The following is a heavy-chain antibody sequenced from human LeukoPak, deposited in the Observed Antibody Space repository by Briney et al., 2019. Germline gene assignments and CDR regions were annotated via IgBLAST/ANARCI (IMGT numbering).Heavy chain of an antibody. CDR1: GFTFSSYS. Sequence: KSGGSLRLSCAASGFTFSSYSMNRVRQAPGKGLEWVSYISSSSSTIYYADSVKGRFTISRDNAKNSLYLQMNSLRAEDTAVYYCARDYYGSGSPYDYWSQGTLVTVSS. D-gene: IGHD3-10*01. J-gene: IGHJ4*02. V-gene: IGHV3-48*04. CDR2: ISSSSSTI. CDR3: ARDYYGSGSPYDY.